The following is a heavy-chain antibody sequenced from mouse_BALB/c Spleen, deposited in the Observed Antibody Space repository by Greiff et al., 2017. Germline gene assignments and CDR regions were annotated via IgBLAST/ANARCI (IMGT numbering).Heavy chain of an antibody. V-gene: IGHV14-4*02. CDR3: VLGPCAY. D-gene: IGHD4-1*01. J-gene: IGHJ3*01. CDR1: GFNIKDYY. Sequence: EVQLQQSGAELVRSGASVKFSCTASGFNIKDYYMHWVKQRPEQGLEWIGWIDPENGDTEYAPKFQGKATMTADTSSNTAYLQLSSLTSEDTAVFYSVLGPCAYWGQGTLVTVSA. CDR2: IDPENGDT.